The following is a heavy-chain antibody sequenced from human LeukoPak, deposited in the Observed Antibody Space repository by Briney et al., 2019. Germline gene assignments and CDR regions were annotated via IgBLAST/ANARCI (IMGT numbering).Heavy chain of an antibody. D-gene: IGHD3-22*01. CDR1: GYTFTGYY. J-gene: IGHJ3*02. CDR3: ARAGVWDYSDSSGYHNAAFDI. V-gene: IGHV1-2*02. CDR2: INPSSGGT. Sequence: ASVKVSCKASGYTFTGYYMHWVRQAPGQGLEWMGWINPSSGGTNYAQKFQGRVTVTRETSISTAYMDLSRLRSDDTAVYYCARAGVWDYSDSSGYHNAAFDIWGQGTMVTVSS.